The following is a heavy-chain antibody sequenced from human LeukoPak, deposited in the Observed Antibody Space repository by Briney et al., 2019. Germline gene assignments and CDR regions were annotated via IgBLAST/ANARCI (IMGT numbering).Heavy chain of an antibody. CDR2: IIPILGIA. CDR1: GGTFSSYA. D-gene: IGHD4-17*01. V-gene: IGHV1-69*04. CDR3: VTPPLGDYVSFDN. J-gene: IGHJ4*02. Sequence: SVKVSCKASGGTFSSYAISWVRQAPGQGLEWMGRIIPILGIANYAQKFQGRVTITADKSTSTAYMELSSLRSEDTSVYYCVTPPLGDYVSFDNWGQGTLVTVSS.